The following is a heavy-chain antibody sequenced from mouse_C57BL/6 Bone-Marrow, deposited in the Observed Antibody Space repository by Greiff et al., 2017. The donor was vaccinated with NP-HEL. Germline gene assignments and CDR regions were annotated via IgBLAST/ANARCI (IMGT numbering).Heavy chain of an antibody. CDR2: IRNKANGYTT. V-gene: IGHV7-3*01. J-gene: IGHJ2*01. CDR1: GFTFTDYY. D-gene: IGHD1-1*01. Sequence: EVKLVESGGGLVQPGGSLSLSCAASGFTFTDYYMSWVRQPPGKALEWLGFIRNKANGYTTEYSVSVKGRFTISRDNSQSILYLQMNALRAEDSATYYCARYYYGSSYDYFDYWGQGTTLTVSS. CDR3: ARYYYGSSYDYFDY.